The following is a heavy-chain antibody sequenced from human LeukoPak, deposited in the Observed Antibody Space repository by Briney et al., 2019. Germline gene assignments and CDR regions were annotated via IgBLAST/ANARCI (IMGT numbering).Heavy chain of an antibody. D-gene: IGHD6-19*01. J-gene: IGHJ4*02. Sequence: GGSLRLSCAASGFIFSTYAIHWVRQAPGKGLEWVAAISYDGRDKYYTDSVKGRFTISRDNSKNTLYLQMNSLRAEDTAVYYCAKDRGIAVGLFDYWGQGTLVTVSS. CDR2: ISYDGRDK. CDR1: GFIFSTYA. V-gene: IGHV3-30*04. CDR3: AKDRGIAVGLFDY.